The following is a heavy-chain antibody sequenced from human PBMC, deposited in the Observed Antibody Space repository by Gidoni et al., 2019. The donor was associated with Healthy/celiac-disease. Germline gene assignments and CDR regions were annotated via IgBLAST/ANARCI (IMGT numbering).Heavy chain of an antibody. J-gene: IGHJ4*02. CDR3: ARDAMVVPDAIPVDY. D-gene: IGHD2-2*02. CDR2: ISAYNGNT. CDR1: GYTFTSYG. Sequence: QVQLVQSGAEVKKPGASVKVSCKASGYTFTSYGISWVRQAPGQGLEWMGWISAYNGNTNYAQKIQGRVTMTTDTSTRTAYMELRSLRADDTAVYYCARDAMVVPDAIPVDYWGQGTLVTVSS. V-gene: IGHV1-18*01.